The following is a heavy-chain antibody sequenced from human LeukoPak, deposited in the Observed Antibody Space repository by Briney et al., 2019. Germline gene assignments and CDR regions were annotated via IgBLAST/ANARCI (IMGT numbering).Heavy chain of an antibody. CDR3: ARVDYDILTGYPHPTPYGMDV. Sequence: GGSLRLSCAASGFTFSSCEMNWVRQAPGKGLEWVSYISSSGSTIYYADSVKGRFTISRDNAKNSLYLQMNSLRAEDTAVYYCARVDYDILTGYPHPTPYGMDVWGQGTTVTVSS. CDR2: ISSSGSTI. V-gene: IGHV3-48*03. D-gene: IGHD3-9*01. CDR1: GFTFSSCE. J-gene: IGHJ6*02.